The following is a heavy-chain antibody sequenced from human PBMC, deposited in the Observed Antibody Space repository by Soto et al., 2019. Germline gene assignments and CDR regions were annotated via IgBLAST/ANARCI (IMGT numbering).Heavy chain of an antibody. D-gene: IGHD2-21*02. J-gene: IGHJ2*01. CDR2: VYQNGNA. CDR3: ARGGADLSLRTFDV. V-gene: IGHV4-30-2*01. CDR1: GASIASGDYC. Sequence: QLQLQESGSGLVKPSQTLSLTCTVSGASIASGDYCWSWIRQPPGKALESIGYVYQNGNAYLNPSLKSRVTMSVDKSKNQFSLKLSSVTAADTAVYFCARGGADLSLRTFDVWGRGTLVSVSS.